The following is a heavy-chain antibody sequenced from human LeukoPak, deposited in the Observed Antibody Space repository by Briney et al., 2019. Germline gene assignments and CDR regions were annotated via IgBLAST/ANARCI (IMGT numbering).Heavy chain of an antibody. CDR2: IIPFLDIT. D-gene: IGHD5-12*01. Sequence: SVKVSCKTSGGTFGSSEIHWVRQAPGQGLEWMGRIIPFLDITNYAQKFQGRVSIVSDKSTTTAYMEVSSLTSEDTAVYYCTRGSGGYGYFDYWGQGTLVTVSS. CDR3: TRGSGGYGYFDY. J-gene: IGHJ4*02. V-gene: IGHV1-69*04. CDR1: GGTFGSSE.